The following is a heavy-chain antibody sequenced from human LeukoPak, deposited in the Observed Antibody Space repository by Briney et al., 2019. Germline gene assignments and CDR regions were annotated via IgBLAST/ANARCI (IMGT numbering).Heavy chain of an antibody. V-gene: IGHV4-39*01. D-gene: IGHD2-15*01. J-gene: IGHJ3*02. CDR1: GGSISSRSYY. CDR2: VYYSGST. Sequence: SETLSLTCTVSGGSISSRSYYWGWSRQPPGKGLEWIGSVYYSGSTYYNPSLKSRVTVSVDTSKNQFSLKLSSVTAADTAVYYCARGGGYCSGGSCSGGAFDIWGQGTMVTVSS. CDR3: ARGGGYCSGGSCSGGAFDI.